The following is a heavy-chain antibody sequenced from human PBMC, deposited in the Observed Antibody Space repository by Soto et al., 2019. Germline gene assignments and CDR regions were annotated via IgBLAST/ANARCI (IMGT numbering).Heavy chain of an antibody. CDR2: ISAYNGNT. D-gene: IGHD3-22*01. CDR1: GYTFTSYG. J-gene: IGHJ3*02. V-gene: IGHV1-18*01. CDR3: AAEGYYYDSSGYPYPAFDI. Sequence: ASVKVSCKASGYTFTSYGISWVRQAPGQGLEWMGWISAYNGNTNYAQKLQGRVTMTTDTSTSTAYMELRSLRSDDTAVYYCAAEGYYYDSSGYPYPAFDIWGQGTMVTVSS.